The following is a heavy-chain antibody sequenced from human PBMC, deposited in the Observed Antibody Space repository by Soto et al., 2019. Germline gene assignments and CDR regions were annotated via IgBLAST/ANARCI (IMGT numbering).Heavy chain of an antibody. V-gene: IGHV3-13*04. Sequence: GSLRLSRSASGFTFRSYDMHWVRPATGKGLEWVSAIGTAGDTYYPGSVKGRFTISRENAKNSLYLQMNSLRAGDTAVYYCTTQREMATKSGYYWGQGTLVTVS. CDR3: TTQREMATKSGYY. CDR2: IGTAGDT. CDR1: GFTFRSYD. J-gene: IGHJ4*02. D-gene: IGHD5-12*01.